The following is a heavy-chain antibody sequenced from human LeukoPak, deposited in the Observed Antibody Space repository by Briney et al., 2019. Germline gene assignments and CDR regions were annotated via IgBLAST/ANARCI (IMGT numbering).Heavy chain of an antibody. CDR3: ARSVGYCSSASCYVNWFDP. J-gene: IGHJ5*02. CDR1: GGSISSYY. V-gene: IGHV4-4*07. D-gene: IGHD2-2*01. CDR2: ICASGGT. Sequence: SETLSLTCTVSGGSISSYYWSWIRQPAGKGLEWIGRICASGGTNYNPSLKSRLTISVDKSKNQFSLRLSSVTAADTAVYYCARSVGYCSSASCYVNWFDPWGQGTLVTVSS.